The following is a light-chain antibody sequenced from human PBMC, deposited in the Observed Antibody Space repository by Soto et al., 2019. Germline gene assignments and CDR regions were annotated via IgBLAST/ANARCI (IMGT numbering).Light chain of an antibody. J-gene: IGLJ2*01. Sequence: QSALTQPRSVSGSPGQSVTISCTGTSSDVGAYNYVSWYQQHPGKAPKVTIYDVDKRPSGVPDRFSGSKSGNTASLTISGLQAEDEADYYCCSYAGYFILLFGGGTKVTVL. CDR2: DVD. CDR3: CSYAGYFILL. V-gene: IGLV2-11*01. CDR1: SSDVGAYNY.